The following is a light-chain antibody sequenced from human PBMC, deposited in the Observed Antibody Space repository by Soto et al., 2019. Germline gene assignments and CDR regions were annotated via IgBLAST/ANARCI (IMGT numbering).Light chain of an antibody. V-gene: IGKV1D-12*01. CDR3: QEANSFPIT. Sequence: DIQMTQSPSSVSASVGDRVTIPCRARQGLRCWLAWYQQKPRKAPKLRIYAASRLQTVVPTRFSGRGSATYVSLPSRGLEPDDCATYYCQEANSFPITFGKGKRLESK. CDR2: AAS. J-gene: IGKJ5*01. CDR1: QGLRCW.